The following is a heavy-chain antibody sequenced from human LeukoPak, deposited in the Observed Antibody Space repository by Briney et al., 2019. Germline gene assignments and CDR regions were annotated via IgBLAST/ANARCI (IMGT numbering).Heavy chain of an antibody. Sequence: GGSLRLSCAASGFSYNDDYMSWIRQTPGKGLEWVSYISSSGSYTKYADSVKGRLTISRDNAKKSLYLQMNSLRVEDTAVYYCARDYYCGGDCLVLANWGQGTLVTVSS. V-gene: IGHV3-11*06. CDR2: ISSSGSYT. CDR3: ARDYYCGGDCLVLAN. J-gene: IGHJ4*02. CDR1: GFSYNDDY. D-gene: IGHD2-21*02.